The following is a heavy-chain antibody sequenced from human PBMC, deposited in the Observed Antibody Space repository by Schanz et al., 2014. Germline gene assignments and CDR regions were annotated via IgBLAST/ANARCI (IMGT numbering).Heavy chain of an antibody. CDR1: GDTFRSYT. V-gene: IGHV1-69*02. D-gene: IGHD3-16*01. CDR3: ATIGVNDYWRFGLDL. J-gene: IGHJ6*02. CDR2: IIPITGIT. Sequence: QVRLVQSGAEVKKPGSSVKVSCKASGDTFRSYTINWVRHAPGQGLEWMGRIIPITGITNYAQKFLGRVTITADKSTSTAYMELKSLRSADTAVYYCATIGVNDYWRFGLDLWGQGTTVTVSS.